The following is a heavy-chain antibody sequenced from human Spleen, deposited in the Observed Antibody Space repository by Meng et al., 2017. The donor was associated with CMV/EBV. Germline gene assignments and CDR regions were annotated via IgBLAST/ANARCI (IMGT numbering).Heavy chain of an antibody. CDR3: ARVSGYCSTNICQWVGGEGHYYYGMDV. J-gene: IGHJ6*02. CDR1: GFIFSAYS. D-gene: IGHD2-2*01. Sequence: GESLKISCAASGFIFSAYSMHWVRQAPGKGLEWVAVISYDGSNKYYPDSVKGRFTISRDNSKNTLFLQMNSLRAEDTAVYYCARVSGYCSTNICQWVGGEGHYYYGMDVWGHGTTVTVSS. V-gene: IGHV3-30*04. CDR2: ISYDGSNK.